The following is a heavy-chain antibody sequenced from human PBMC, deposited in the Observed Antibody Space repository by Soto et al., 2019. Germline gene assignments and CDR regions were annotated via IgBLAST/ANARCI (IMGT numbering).Heavy chain of an antibody. CDR3: AREALGYCSSTSCQHFDY. CDR1: GFTFSSYA. Sequence: PGGSLRLSCAASGFTFSSYAMHWVRQAPGKGLEYVSAISSNGGSTYYANSVKGRFTISRDNSKNTLYLQMGSLRAEDMAVYYCAREALGYCSSTSCQHFDYWGQGTLVTVSS. CDR2: ISSNGGST. J-gene: IGHJ4*02. D-gene: IGHD2-2*01. V-gene: IGHV3-64*01.